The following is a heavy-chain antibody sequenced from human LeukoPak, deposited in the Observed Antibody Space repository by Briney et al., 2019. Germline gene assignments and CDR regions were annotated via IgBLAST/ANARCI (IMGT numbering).Heavy chain of an antibody. D-gene: IGHD5-12*01. Sequence: ASVKVSCKASGYTFSSYGIAWVRQAPGQGLEWMGWISGYNGNTNYAQKLQGRVSMTTDTSTTTAYMELRSLTSDNTALYYCARSSLGTITAGPFDYWGQGTLVTVSS. CDR1: GYTFSSYG. CDR3: ARSSLGTITAGPFDY. CDR2: ISGYNGNT. J-gene: IGHJ4*02. V-gene: IGHV1-18*01.